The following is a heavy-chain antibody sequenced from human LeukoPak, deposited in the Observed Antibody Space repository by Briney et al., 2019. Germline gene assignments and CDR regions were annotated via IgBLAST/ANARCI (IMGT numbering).Heavy chain of an antibody. CDR3: AKEGGISSSGWYHFDY. D-gene: IGHD6-19*01. Sequence: GGSPRLSCAASGFTFSSYGMHWVRQAPGKGLEWVAVISYDGSNKYYADSVKGRFTISRDNSKNTLYLQMNSLRAEDTAVYYCAKEGGISSSGWYHFDYWGQGTLVTVSS. V-gene: IGHV3-30*18. J-gene: IGHJ4*02. CDR2: ISYDGSNK. CDR1: GFTFSSYG.